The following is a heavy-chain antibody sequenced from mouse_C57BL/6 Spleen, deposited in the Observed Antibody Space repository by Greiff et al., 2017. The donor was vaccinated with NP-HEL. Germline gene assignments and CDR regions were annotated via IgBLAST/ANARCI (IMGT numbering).Heavy chain of an antibody. CDR3: ARVDGNYDYAMDY. CDR1: GYTFTSYW. Sequence: VQLQQPGAELVKPGASVKLSCKASGYTFTSYWMHWVKQRPGQGLEWIGMIHPNSGSTNYNEKFKSKATLTVDKSSSTAYMQLSSLTSEDSAVYYCARVDGNYDYAMDYWGQGTSVTVSS. D-gene: IGHD2-1*01. CDR2: IHPNSGST. J-gene: IGHJ4*01. V-gene: IGHV1-64*01.